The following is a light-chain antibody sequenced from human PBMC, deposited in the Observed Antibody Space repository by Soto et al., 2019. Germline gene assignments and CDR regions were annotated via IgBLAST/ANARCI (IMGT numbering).Light chain of an antibody. Sequence: QSVLTQPPSVSGAPGQRVTISCTGSSSNIGAGYDVHWYQQLPGTAPKLLIYGNSNRPSGVPDRFSGSKSGTSASLAITGLQAEDEADYYCQSYDSSLSGVVFGGGTKLPV. CDR3: QSYDSSLSGVV. CDR1: SSNIGAGYD. V-gene: IGLV1-40*01. CDR2: GNS. J-gene: IGLJ2*01.